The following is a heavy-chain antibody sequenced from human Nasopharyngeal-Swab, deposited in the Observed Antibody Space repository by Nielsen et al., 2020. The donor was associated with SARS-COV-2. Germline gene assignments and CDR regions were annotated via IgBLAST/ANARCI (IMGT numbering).Heavy chain of an antibody. J-gene: IGHJ4*02. CDR1: GFIFSASA. Sequence: GVLKISCAASGFIFSASAIHWVRQASGKGLEWVGRIGDKDHNYATTYGASVQGRFTISRDDSKNTAFLQMDSPKTEDTALYYCTTDFYFDYWGQGTLVTVSS. V-gene: IGHV3-73*01. CDR3: TTDFYFDY. CDR2: IGDKDHNYAT.